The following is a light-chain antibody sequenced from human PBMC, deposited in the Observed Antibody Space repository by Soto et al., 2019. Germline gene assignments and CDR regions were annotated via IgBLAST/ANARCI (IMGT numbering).Light chain of an antibody. Sequence: QSVLTQPPSASGTPGQRVTISCSGSSSNIGSNTVNWYQQLPGTAPKLLIYSNNQRPSGVPDRFSGSKSGTSASLAISGLQSEDEADYYWAAWDDSLYGYVFGTGTKLTVL. CDR3: AAWDDSLYGYV. V-gene: IGLV1-44*01. CDR1: SSNIGSNT. CDR2: SNN. J-gene: IGLJ1*01.